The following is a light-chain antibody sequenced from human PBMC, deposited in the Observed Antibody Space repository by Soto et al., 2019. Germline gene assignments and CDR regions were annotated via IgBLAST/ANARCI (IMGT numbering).Light chain of an antibody. CDR2: DVS. V-gene: IGLV2-14*01. J-gene: IGLJ1*01. CDR1: SSDVGGYNY. CDR3: SSYTSSSTLGV. Sequence: QSVLTQPASVSGSPGQSITISYTGTSSDVGGYNYVSWYQQHPGKAPKLMIYDVSNRPSGVSNRLSGSKSGNTASLTISGLQVEDEADYYCSSYTSSSTLGVFGTGTKVTVL.